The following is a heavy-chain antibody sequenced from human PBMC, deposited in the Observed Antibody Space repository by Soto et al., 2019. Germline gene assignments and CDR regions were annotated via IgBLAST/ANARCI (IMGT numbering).Heavy chain of an antibody. Sequence: ASVKVSCKASGGTFSSYAISWVRQAPGQGLEWMGGIIPIFGTANYAQKFQGRVTVTADESTSTAYMELSSLRSEDTAVYYCASPASDFWSGYPYGMDVWGQGATVTVSS. J-gene: IGHJ6*02. CDR3: ASPASDFWSGYPYGMDV. CDR2: IIPIFGTA. D-gene: IGHD3-3*01. CDR1: GGTFSSYA. V-gene: IGHV1-69*13.